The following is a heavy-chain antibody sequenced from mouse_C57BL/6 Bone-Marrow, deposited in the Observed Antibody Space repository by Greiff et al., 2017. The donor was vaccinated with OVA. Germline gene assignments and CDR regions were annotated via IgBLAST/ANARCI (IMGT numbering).Heavy chain of an antibody. V-gene: IGHV1-69*01. J-gene: IGHJ1*03. Sequence: QVQLKQPGAELVMPGASVKLSCKASGYTFTSYWMHWVKQRPGQGLEWIGEIDPSDSYTNYNQKFKGKSTLTVDKSSSTAYMQLSSLTSEDSAVYYCAREEGYSNWYFDVWGTGTTVTVSS. D-gene: IGHD2-5*01. CDR1: GYTFTSYW. CDR2: IDPSDSYT. CDR3: AREEGYSNWYFDV.